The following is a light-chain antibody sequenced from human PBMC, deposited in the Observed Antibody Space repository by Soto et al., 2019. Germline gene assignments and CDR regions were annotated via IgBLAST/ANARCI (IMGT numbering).Light chain of an antibody. CDR3: SAYTSSSTLEGV. V-gene: IGLV2-14*01. CDR1: SRDVGGYNY. Sequence: QSVLTQPASVSGSLGQSLTISCTGTSRDVGGYNYVSWYQQHPGEAPHLTIYEVSNRPSGVSNRFSGSKSGNTASLTISGLLAEDEADYYCSAYTSSSTLEGVFGGGTKLTVL. J-gene: IGLJ3*02. CDR2: EVS.